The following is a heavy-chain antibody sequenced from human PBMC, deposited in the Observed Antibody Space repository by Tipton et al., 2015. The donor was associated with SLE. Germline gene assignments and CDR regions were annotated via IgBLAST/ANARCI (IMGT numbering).Heavy chain of an antibody. J-gene: IGHJ3*02. V-gene: IGHV4-59*12. Sequence: TLSLTCTVSGGSINSYYWSWIRQPPGKGLEWIGYIYYSGSTNNNPSLKSRVTISVDMSRNQFSLRLDSVTAADTALYYCARGEMDVFDIWGQGTVVSVSS. CDR3: ARGEMDVFDI. CDR2: IYYSGST. CDR1: GGSINSYY.